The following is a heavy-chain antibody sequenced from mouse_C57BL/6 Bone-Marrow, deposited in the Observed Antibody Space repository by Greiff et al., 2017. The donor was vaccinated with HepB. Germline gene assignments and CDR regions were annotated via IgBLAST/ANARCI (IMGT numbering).Heavy chain of an antibody. CDR3: ANYGIYGGSSYWYFDV. J-gene: IGHJ1*03. D-gene: IGHD2-1*01. CDR1: GYTFTDYY. Sequence: VQLQQSGAELVKPGASVKISCKASGYTFTDYYINWVKQRPGQGLEWIGKIGPGSGSTYYNEKFKGKATLTADKSSSTAYMQLSSLTSEDSAVYFCANYGIYGGSSYWYFDVWGTGTTVTVSS. V-gene: IGHV1-77*01. CDR2: IGPGSGST.